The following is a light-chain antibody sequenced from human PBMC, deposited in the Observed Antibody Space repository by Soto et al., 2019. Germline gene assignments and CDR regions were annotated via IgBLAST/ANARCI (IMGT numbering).Light chain of an antibody. CDR3: QKYDSVPLT. V-gene: IGKV1-27*01. Sequence: DIQMTQSPSSLSASVGDRVTITCRASQGINNFVAWYQQKPGEVPKLLIYAASTLQSGVPSRFSGSGFGTDFVLTISSLEPEVVATYYCQKYDSVPLTFGGGTRVEIK. J-gene: IGKJ4*01. CDR1: QGINNF. CDR2: AAS.